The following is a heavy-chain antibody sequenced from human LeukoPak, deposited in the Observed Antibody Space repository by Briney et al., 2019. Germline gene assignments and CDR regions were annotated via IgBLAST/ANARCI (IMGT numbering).Heavy chain of an antibody. CDR2: IKQDGSEK. CDR1: GFTLSSYW. CDR3: ARDLVYYDSSGYYHDDFDM. D-gene: IGHD3-22*01. J-gene: IGHJ3*02. Sequence: GGSLSLSCAASGFTLSSYWMSWVPQAPGTGVEWVANIKQDGSEKYYVASVKGRFTISRDNAKNSLYLQMDSLRAEDTAVYYRARDLVYYDSSGYYHDDFDMWGQETMVTVSS. V-gene: IGHV3-7*03.